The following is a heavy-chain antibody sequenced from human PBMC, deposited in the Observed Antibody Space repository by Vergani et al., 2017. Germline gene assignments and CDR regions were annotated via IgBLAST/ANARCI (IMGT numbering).Heavy chain of an antibody. J-gene: IGHJ5*01. D-gene: IGHD5-12*01. V-gene: IGHV3-74*02. CDR1: GFSVSNSG. CDR2: IKSDGSIT. CDR3: VRARCSGPCFMSNWFDS. Sequence: VQLVESGGGVVQPGGSLRLSCVASGFSVSNSGMHWVRQTPGKGLVLVSRIKSDGSITNYADSVKGRFTISRDNAKNTLYLEMNSLRGDDTAIYYCVRARCSGPCFMSNWFDSWGQGTLVTVSS.